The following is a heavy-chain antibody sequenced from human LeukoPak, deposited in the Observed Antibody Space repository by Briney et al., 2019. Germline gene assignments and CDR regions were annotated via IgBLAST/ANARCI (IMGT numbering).Heavy chain of an antibody. CDR3: ARVPAAANWFDP. CDR2: INPSSGGT. CDR1: GYTFTGYY. J-gene: IGHJ5*02. V-gene: IGHV1-2*06. Sequence: ASVKVSCKASGYTFTGYYMHWVRQAPGQGLEWMGRINPSSGGTNYAQKFQGRVTMTRDTSISTAYMELSRLRSDDTAVYCCARVPAAANWFDPWGQGTLVTVSS. D-gene: IGHD2-2*01.